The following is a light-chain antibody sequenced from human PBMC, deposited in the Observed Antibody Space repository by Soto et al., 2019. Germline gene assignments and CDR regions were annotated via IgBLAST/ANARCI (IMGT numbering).Light chain of an antibody. CDR3: QQYSEWFS. Sequence: EIVMTQSPATLSVSPGERATLSCRASQSVSSNLAWYQQKPGQAPRLLIYGASTRATGIPARFSGSGSGTEFNLTISSLQPEDVGVYYCQQYSEWFSFGGGTKVDIK. CDR1: QSVSSN. V-gene: IGKV3-15*01. J-gene: IGKJ4*01. CDR2: GAS.